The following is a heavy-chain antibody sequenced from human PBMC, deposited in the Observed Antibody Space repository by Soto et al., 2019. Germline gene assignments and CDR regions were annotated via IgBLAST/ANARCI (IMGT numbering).Heavy chain of an antibody. CDR3: ARPADSVVVVAATHSYYGMDV. Sequence: GGSLRLSCAASGFTFSSYSMNWVRQAPGKGLEWVSSISSSGSYIYYADSVKGRFTISRDNAKNSLYLQMNSLRAEDTAVSSGARPADSVVVVAATHSYYGMDVWGQGTPVTVSS. V-gene: IGHV3-21*01. CDR2: ISSSGSYI. CDR1: GFTFSSYS. D-gene: IGHD2-15*01. J-gene: IGHJ6*02.